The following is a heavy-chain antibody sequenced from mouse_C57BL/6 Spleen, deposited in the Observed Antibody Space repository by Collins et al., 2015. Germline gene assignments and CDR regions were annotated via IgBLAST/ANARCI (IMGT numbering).Heavy chain of an antibody. V-gene: IGHV1-82*01. CDR1: GYAFSSSW. CDR3: ARGDGNYVRFAY. CDR2: IYPGDGDT. D-gene: IGHD2-1*01. J-gene: IGHJ3*01. Sequence: QVQLQQSGPELVKPGASVKISCKASGYAFSSSWMNWVRQRPGKGLEWIGRIYPGDGDTNYNGKFKGKATLTADKSSSTAYMQLSSLTSEDSAVYFCARGDGNYVRFAYWGQGTLVTVSA.